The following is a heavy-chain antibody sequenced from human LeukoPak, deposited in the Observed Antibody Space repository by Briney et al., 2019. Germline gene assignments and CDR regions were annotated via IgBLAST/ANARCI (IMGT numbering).Heavy chain of an antibody. CDR1: GFTFSNYW. J-gene: IGHJ6*04. D-gene: IGHD3-10*02. CDR3: AELGITMIGGV. CDR2: ISSSGSTI. Sequence: PGGSLRLSCAASGFTFSNYWMHWVRHAPGKGLEWVSYISSSGSTIYYADSVKGRFTISRDNAKNSLYLQMNSLRADDTAVYYCAELGITMIGGVWGKGTTVTISS. V-gene: IGHV3-48*04.